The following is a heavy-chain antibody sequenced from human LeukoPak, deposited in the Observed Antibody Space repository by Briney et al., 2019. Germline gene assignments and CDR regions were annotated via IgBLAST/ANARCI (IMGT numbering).Heavy chain of an antibody. CDR2: ITPFNGNT. CDR3: ARSSPLESGFLDY. D-gene: IGHD1-1*01. CDR1: GYTFTYRY. V-gene: IGHV1-45*02. Sequence: ASVKVSCKASGYTFTYRYLHWVRQAPGQALEWMGWITPFNGNTNYAQKFQDRVTITRDRSMSTAYMELSSLRSEDTAMYYCARSSPLESGFLDYWGQGTLVTVSS. J-gene: IGHJ4*02.